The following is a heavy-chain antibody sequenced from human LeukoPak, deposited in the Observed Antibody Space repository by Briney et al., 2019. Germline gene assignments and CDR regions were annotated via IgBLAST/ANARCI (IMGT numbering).Heavy chain of an antibody. CDR3: AKDYYYDSSGYFDY. CDR2: ISWNSGSI. Sequence: GGSLRLSCAASGFTFDDYAMHWVRQAPGKGLEWVSGISWNSGSIGYADSVKGRFTISRDNAKNSLYLQMNSLRAEDTALYYCAKDYYYDSSGYFDYWGQGTLVTVSS. J-gene: IGHJ4*02. CDR1: GFTFDDYA. V-gene: IGHV3-9*01. D-gene: IGHD3-22*01.